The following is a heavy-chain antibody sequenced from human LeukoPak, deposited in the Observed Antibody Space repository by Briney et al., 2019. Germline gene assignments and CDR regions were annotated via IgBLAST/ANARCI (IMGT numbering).Heavy chain of an antibody. J-gene: IGHJ5*02. V-gene: IGHV3-13*01. D-gene: IGHD6-13*01. Sequence: GGSLRLSCAASGFTFSSYDMHWVRHATGKGLEWVSAIGTAGDTYYPGSVKGRFTISRDNAKNSLYLQMSSLRAEDTAVYYCARAAAGNWFDPWGQGTLVTVSS. CDR1: GFTFSSYD. CDR3: ARAAAGNWFDP. CDR2: IGTAGDT.